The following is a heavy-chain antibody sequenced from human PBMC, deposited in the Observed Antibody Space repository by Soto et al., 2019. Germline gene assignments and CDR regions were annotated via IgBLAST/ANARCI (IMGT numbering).Heavy chain of an antibody. V-gene: IGHV5-10-1*01. Sequence: DSLKISCKGSGYSFTSYWISWVRQMPGKGLEWMGRIDPSDSYTNYSPSFQGHVTISADKSISTAYLQWSSLKASDTAMYYCAIDRDYYDSSGYLPHSFYYYYGMDVWGQGTTVTVSS. CDR1: GYSFTSYW. D-gene: IGHD3-22*01. CDR3: AIDRDYYDSSGYLPHSFYYYYGMDV. J-gene: IGHJ6*02. CDR2: IDPSDSYT.